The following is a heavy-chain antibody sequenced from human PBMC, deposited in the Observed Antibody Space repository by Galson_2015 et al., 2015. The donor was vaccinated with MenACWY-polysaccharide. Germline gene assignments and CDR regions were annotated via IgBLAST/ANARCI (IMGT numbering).Heavy chain of an antibody. CDR3: ARDPVLPVDALHV. V-gene: IGHV3-7*01. CDR1: GFTFSRYW. CDR2: INQDGSEK. Sequence: SLRLSCAASGFTFSRYWMSWVRQTPGKGLEWLANINQDGSEKYYVDSVKGRFTISRDNAKNSLYLQMNNLRVDDTAVFYCARDPVLPVDALHVSGQVTVLTVSA. J-gene: IGHJ3*01. D-gene: IGHD6-6*01.